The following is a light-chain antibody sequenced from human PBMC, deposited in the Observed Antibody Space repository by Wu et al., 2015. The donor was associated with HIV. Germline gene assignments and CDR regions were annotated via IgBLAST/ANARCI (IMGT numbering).Light chain of an antibody. CDR1: QSVSSSY. V-gene: IGKV3-20*01. Sequence: EIVLMQSPGTLSLSPGERVTLSCRASQSVSSSYLAWYQQKSGQAPRLLIYGASSRATGIPDRFSGSGSGTDFTLTIGRLEPEDFAVYYCQQYGDSPYNFGQGTKAGDQT. CDR2: GAS. CDR3: QQYGDSPYN. J-gene: IGKJ2*01.